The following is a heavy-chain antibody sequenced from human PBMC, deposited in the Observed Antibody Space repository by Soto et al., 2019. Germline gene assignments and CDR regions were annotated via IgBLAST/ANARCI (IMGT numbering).Heavy chain of an antibody. CDR1: GGTFSSYT. CDR3: ARDHSGQTQARR. D-gene: IGHD6-19*01. CDR2: IIPILGIA. J-gene: IGHJ3*01. Sequence: QVQLVQSGAEVKKPGSSVKVSCKASGGTFSSYTISWVRQAPGQGREWMGRIIPILGIANYAKRFQGRVTITANKSTSTDNIELSSLRSEDTDVYYCARDHSGQTQARRWGQGTKVSVSS. V-gene: IGHV1-69*08.